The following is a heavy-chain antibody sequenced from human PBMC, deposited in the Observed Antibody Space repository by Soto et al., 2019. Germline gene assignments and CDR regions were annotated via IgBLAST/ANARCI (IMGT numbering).Heavy chain of an antibody. V-gene: IGHV4-59*01. CDR3: ARGLPPPYYYGMDV. CDR1: GGSISSYY. J-gene: IGHJ6*02. D-gene: IGHD2-15*01. CDR2: IYYSGST. Sequence: SETLSLTCTVSGGSISSYYWSWIRQPPGKGLEWIGYIYYSGSTNYNPSLKSRVTISVDTSKNQFSLKLSSVTAADTAVHYCARGLPPPYYYGMDVWGQGTTVTVSS.